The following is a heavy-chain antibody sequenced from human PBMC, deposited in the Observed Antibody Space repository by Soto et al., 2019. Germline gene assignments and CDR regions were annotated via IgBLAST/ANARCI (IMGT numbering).Heavy chain of an antibody. V-gene: IGHV3-21*01. CDR2: ISSSSSYI. CDR1: GFTFSSYS. Sequence: GGSLRLSCAACGFTFSSYSMNWVRQAPGKGLEWVSSISSSSSYIYYADSVKGRFTISRDNAKNSLYLQMNSLRAEDTAVYYCARDIPDYYGSGSYYNFSPRFDYWGQGTLVTVSS. CDR3: ARDIPDYYGSGSYYNFSPRFDY. J-gene: IGHJ4*02. D-gene: IGHD3-10*01.